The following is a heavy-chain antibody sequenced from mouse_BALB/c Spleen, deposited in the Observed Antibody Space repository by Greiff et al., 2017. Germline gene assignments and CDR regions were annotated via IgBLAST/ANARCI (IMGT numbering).Heavy chain of an antibody. Sequence: VQLQQSGPELVKPGASVKMSCKASGYTFTSYVMHWVKQKPGQGLEWIGYINPYNDGTKYNEKFKGKATLTSDKSSSTAYMELSSLTSEDSAVYYCERPYDGYLYYAMDDWGQGTSVTVSS. CDR2: INPYNDGT. CDR3: ERPYDGYLYYAMDD. V-gene: IGHV1-14*01. J-gene: IGHJ4*01. CDR1: GYTFTSYV. D-gene: IGHD2-3*01.